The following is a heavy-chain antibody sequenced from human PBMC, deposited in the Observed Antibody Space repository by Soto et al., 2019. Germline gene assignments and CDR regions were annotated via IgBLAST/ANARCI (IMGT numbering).Heavy chain of an antibody. CDR3: ARARFWSGYQYYFDY. Sequence: SETLSLTCTVSGYSISSGYYWGWIRQPPGKGLEWIGSIYHSGSTYYNPSLKSRVTISVDTSKNQFSLKLSSVTAADTAVYYCARARFWSGYQYYFDYWGQGTLVTVSS. J-gene: IGHJ4*02. D-gene: IGHD3-3*01. CDR1: GYSISSGYY. CDR2: IYHSGST. V-gene: IGHV4-38-2*02.